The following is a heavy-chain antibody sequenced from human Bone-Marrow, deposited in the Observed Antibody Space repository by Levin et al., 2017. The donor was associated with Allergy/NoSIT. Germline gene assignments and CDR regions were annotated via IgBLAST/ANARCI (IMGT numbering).Heavy chain of an antibody. J-gene: IGHJ5*02. CDR2: ISSNNGNT. V-gene: IGHV1-18*01. D-gene: IGHD3-10*01. CDR1: GYAFTTYG. Sequence: GASVKVSCKASGYAFTTYGIAWVRQAPGQGLEWMGWISSNNGNTHYAQNLQGRVTMTTDTSARTAYMELRSLRSGDTAVYFCARVRVAGSGGYNHQGWFDPWGQGTLVTVSS. CDR3: ARVRVAGSGGYNHQGWFDP.